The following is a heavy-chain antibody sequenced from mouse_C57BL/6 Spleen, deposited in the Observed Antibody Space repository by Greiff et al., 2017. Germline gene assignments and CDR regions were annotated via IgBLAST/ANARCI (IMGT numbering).Heavy chain of an antibody. J-gene: IGHJ4*01. CDR3: ARRNYGNDPHAMDY. Sequence: QVQLQQPGAELVKPGASVKLSCKASGYTFTSYWMQWVKQRPGQGLEWIGEIDPSDRYTNYNQKFKSKATLTVDTSSSTAYMQLSRLTSEDSAVYYCARRNYGNDPHAMDYWGQGTSVTVSS. D-gene: IGHD2-2*01. V-gene: IGHV1-50*01. CDR2: IDPSDRYT. CDR1: GYTFTSYW.